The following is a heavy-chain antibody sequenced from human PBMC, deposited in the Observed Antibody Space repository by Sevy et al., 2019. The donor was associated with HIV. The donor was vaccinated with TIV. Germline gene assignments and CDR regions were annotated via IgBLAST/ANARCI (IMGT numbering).Heavy chain of an antibody. V-gene: IGHV3-23*01. D-gene: IGHD3-16*01. CDR2: ISGSGDST. CDR1: AFSFNTYA. J-gene: IGHJ4*02. CDR3: AKPRGSFYFDY. Sequence: GGSLRLSCAASAFSFNTYAMSWVRRAPGKGLEWVSTISGSGDSTFYSDSVKGRLTISGDNSKNTLYLQINSLRAEDTAVYYCAKPRGSFYFDYWGQGTLVTVSS.